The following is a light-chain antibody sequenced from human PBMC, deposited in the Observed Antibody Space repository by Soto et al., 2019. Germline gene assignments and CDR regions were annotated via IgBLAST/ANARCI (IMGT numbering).Light chain of an antibody. Sequence: QSVLTQPPSVSWAPGQRVTISCTGSTSNIGARYDVHWYQQVPGTAPKLLMYGNSNRPSGVPDRCSGSKSGTSASLAITGLQAEDEADYYCQSYDNSLSGVVFGGGTKLTVL. CDR2: GNS. CDR1: TSNIGARYD. J-gene: IGLJ2*01. CDR3: QSYDNSLSGVV. V-gene: IGLV1-40*01.